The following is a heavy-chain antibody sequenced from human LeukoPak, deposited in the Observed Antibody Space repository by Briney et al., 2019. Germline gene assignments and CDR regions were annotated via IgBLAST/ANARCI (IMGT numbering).Heavy chain of an antibody. Sequence: SETLSLTCTVSGGSIRSSYYYWGWIRQPPGKGLEWIGSIYDSGSTYYNPSLKSRVTISVDTSKNQFSLKLSSVTAADTAVYYCARGKVVVAALGIFDIWGQGTMVTVSS. CDR1: GGSIRSSYYY. CDR2: IYDSGST. J-gene: IGHJ3*02. CDR3: ARGKVVVAALGIFDI. V-gene: IGHV4-39*07. D-gene: IGHD2-15*01.